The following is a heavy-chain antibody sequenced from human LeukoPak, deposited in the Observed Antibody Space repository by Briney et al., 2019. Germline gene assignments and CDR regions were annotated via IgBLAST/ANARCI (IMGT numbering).Heavy chain of an antibody. CDR1: GGSFSGYY. Sequence: TSETLSLTCAVYGGSFSGYYWSWIRQPPGKGLEWIGEINHSGSTNYNPSLKSRVTISVDTSKNQFSLKLSSVTAADTAVYYCARVLGYDSYEFDYWGQGTLVTVSS. V-gene: IGHV4-34*01. CDR3: ARVLGYDSYEFDY. J-gene: IGHJ4*02. D-gene: IGHD5-12*01. CDR2: INHSGST.